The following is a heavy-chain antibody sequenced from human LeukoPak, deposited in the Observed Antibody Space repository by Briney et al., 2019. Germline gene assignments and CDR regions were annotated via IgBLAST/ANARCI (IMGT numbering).Heavy chain of an antibody. V-gene: IGHV3-48*01. D-gene: IGHD2-2*01. CDR2: ISSSSGAI. CDR1: GFTFSRFS. J-gene: IGHJ4*02. Sequence: GGSLRLSCAASGFTFSRFSMNWVRQAPGKGLEWVSYISSSSGAIYYADSVKGRFTISRDNSKNTLYVQMNSLRAEDTAVYYCAREQTDPKQHSYHVVVPAIGSRGTFDYWGQGTLVTVSS. CDR3: AREQTDPKQHSYHVVVPAIGSRGTFDY.